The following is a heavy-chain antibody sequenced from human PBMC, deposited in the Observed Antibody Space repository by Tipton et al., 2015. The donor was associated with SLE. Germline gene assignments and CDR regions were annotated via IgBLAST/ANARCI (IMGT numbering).Heavy chain of an antibody. Sequence: TLSLTCAVYGGSFNNYYRSWIRQPPGKGLEWIGEVHPSGNIYYNPSLKSRVTISVDTSKSQFSLQLTPVTAADTAVYYCARDHYGYNHGIDYWGQGALVTVSS. J-gene: IGHJ4*02. D-gene: IGHD5-24*01. CDR1: GGSFNNYY. CDR2: VHPSGNI. CDR3: ARDHYGYNHGIDY. V-gene: IGHV4-34*01.